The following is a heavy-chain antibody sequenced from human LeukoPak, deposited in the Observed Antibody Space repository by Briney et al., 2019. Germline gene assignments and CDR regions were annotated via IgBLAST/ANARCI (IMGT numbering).Heavy chain of an antibody. CDR3: ARGWQQTPASDY. CDR1: GDSISSDGHY. J-gene: IGHJ4*02. V-gene: IGHV4-31*03. CDR2: IYYSGST. Sequence: SETLSLTCTVSGDSISSDGHYWSWVRQHPGKGLEWIGYIYYSGSTYYNPSLKSRVTISVDTSKSQFSLRLKSVTAADTAVYYCARGWQQTPASDYWGQGTLVTVSS. D-gene: IGHD2-2*01.